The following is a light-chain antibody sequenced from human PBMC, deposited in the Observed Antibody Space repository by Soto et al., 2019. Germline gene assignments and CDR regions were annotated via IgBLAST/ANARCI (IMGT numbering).Light chain of an antibody. J-gene: IGKJ2*01. CDR3: QQYGSSPYT. V-gene: IGKV3-20*01. Sequence: EIVLTQSPGTLSLSPGERATLSCRASQSVSSDYLAWYQQKPGQAPRLLIYGASHKATGIPDRFSGSGSGTDFTLTISRLEPEDFAVYYCQQYGSSPYTFGQGTKLEIK. CDR2: GAS. CDR1: QSVSSDY.